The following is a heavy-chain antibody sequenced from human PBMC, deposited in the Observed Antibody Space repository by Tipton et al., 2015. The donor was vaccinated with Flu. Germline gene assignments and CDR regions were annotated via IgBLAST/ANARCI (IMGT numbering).Heavy chain of an antibody. D-gene: IGHD3-16*02. V-gene: IGHV4-59*01. J-gene: IGHJ4*02. CDR3: ASSSYDYIWGSYRFFDY. CDR2: IYYSGIT. Sequence: AHTCTVSGGSISSYYWSWIRQPPGKGLEWIGYIYYSGITNYNPSLKSRVTISVDTSKNQFSLKLSSVTAADTAVYYCASSSYDYIWGSYRFFDYWGQGTLVTVSS. CDR1: GGSISSYY.